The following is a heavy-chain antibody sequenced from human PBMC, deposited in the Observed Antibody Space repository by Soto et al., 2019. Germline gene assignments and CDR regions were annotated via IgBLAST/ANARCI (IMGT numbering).Heavy chain of an antibody. Sequence: QVQLVESGGGVVQPGRSLRLSCAASGFTFSSYGMHWVRQAPGKGLEWVAVISYDGSNKYYADSVKGRFTISRDNSKNTLYLQMSSLRAEDTAVYYCAKDRRKVVVAAPFDYWGQGTLVTVFS. CDR3: AKDRRKVVVAAPFDY. J-gene: IGHJ4*02. D-gene: IGHD2-15*01. V-gene: IGHV3-30*18. CDR2: ISYDGSNK. CDR1: GFTFSSYG.